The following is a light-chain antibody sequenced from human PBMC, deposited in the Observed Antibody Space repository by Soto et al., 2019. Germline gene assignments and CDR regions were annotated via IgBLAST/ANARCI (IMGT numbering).Light chain of an antibody. J-gene: IGLJ1*01. Sequence: QSALTQPASVSGSPGQSITISCTGTSGDVGGYYYVSWYQKLPGKAPKLMISEVSNRPSGVSNRFSGSKSGNTASLTISGLQAEDAADYYCSSYPAGVTIFGTGTKVTVL. CDR3: SSYPAGVTI. CDR1: SGDVGGYYY. CDR2: EVS. V-gene: IGLV2-14*01.